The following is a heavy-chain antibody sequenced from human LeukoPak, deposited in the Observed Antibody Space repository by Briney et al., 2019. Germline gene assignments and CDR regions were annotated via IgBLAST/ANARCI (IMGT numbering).Heavy chain of an antibody. CDR3: AKALGQYCSGGSCYFDY. CDR1: GFTISSYA. Sequence: PGGSLRLSCVGSGFTISSYAMSWGRQAPGKGLEWVSAISDNGGSTSYADSVKGRFTISRDTSKNTLNLQMNSLRAEDTALYYCAKALGQYCSGGSCYFDYWGQGTLVTVSS. D-gene: IGHD2-15*01. CDR2: ISDNGGST. V-gene: IGHV3-23*01. J-gene: IGHJ4*02.